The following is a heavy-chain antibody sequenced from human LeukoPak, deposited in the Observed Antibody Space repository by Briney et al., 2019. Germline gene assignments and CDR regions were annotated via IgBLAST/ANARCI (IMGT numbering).Heavy chain of an antibody. J-gene: IGHJ6*03. D-gene: IGHD3-10*01. Sequence: GGSLRLSCAASGFTFASYAMHWVRQAPGKGLEWGALINWNARFTHYADSVKGRFTISRDNSTNSLSLQLNSLRTEDTALYYCAKERRGYYMDVWGKGTTVIVSS. CDR3: AKERRGYYMDV. CDR2: INWNARFT. CDR1: GFTFASYA. V-gene: IGHV3-43*02.